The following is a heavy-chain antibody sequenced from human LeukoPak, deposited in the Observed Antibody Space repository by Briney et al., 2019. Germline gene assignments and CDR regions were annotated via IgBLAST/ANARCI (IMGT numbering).Heavy chain of an antibody. Sequence: GGSLRLSCAASGFTFSSYYMNWVRQAPGKGLEWVSTISSSGSHTYYADSVRGRFTISRDKAKNSLYLQMNSLRDEDTAVYYCARGLSGYFDLWGRGTLVTVSS. CDR1: GFTFSSYY. D-gene: IGHD2/OR15-2a*01. CDR2: ISSSGSHT. V-gene: IGHV3-21*01. J-gene: IGHJ2*01. CDR3: ARGLSGYFDL.